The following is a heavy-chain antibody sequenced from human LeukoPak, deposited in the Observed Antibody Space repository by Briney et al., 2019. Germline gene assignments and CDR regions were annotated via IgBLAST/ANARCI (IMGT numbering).Heavy chain of an antibody. CDR1: GFTFSSYA. J-gene: IGHJ3*02. CDR3: ASTITGTETFDI. CDR2: ISDAGAIT. V-gene: IGHV3-23*01. D-gene: IGHD1-7*01. Sequence: GGSLRLSCAASGFTFSSYAMSWVRQAPGKGLEWVSGISDAGAITYYADSVKGRFTISRDNARNTLFLQMNSLRAEDTAVYYCASTITGTETFDIWGQGTMVTVSS.